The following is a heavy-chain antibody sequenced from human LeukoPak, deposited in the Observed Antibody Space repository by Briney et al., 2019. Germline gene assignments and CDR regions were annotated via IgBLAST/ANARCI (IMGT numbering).Heavy chain of an antibody. Sequence: VVSLRLSCAASGFNASSKYMSWVRQAPGKGLEWVSVIYSGGTTNYADSVKGRFTISRDNSKNTLYLQMNSLRAEDTAVYYCARVTIFGVCLDYWGQGTLVTVSS. CDR2: IYSGGTT. CDR1: GFNASSKY. D-gene: IGHD3-3*01. V-gene: IGHV3-66*01. CDR3: ARVTIFGVCLDY. J-gene: IGHJ4*02.